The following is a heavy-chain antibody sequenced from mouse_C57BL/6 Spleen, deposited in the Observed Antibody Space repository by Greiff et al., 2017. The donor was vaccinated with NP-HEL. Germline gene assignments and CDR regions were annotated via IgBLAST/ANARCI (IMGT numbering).Heavy chain of an antibody. J-gene: IGHJ4*01. CDR3: ARVGSSSYYYAIDY. CDR1: GYAFTNYL. D-gene: IGHD1-1*01. CDR2: INPGSGGT. V-gene: IGHV1-54*01. Sequence: VQLQQSGAELVRPGTSVKVSCKASGYAFTNYLIEWVKQRPGQGLEWIGVINPGSGGTNYNEKFKGKATLTADKSSSTAYMQLSSLTSEDSAVYFCARVGSSSYYYAIDYWGKGTSVTVAS.